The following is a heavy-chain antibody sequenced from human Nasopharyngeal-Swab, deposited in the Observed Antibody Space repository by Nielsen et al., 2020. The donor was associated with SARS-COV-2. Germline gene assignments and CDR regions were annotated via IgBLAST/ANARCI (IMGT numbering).Heavy chain of an antibody. CDR2: ISYDGSNK. V-gene: IGHV3-30-3*01. CDR1: GFTFSSYA. Sequence: VGSLRLSCAASGFTFSSYAMHWVRQAPGKGLEWVAVISYDGSNKYYADSVKGRFTISRDNSKNTLYLQMNSLRAEDTAVYYCARDWAHYYGSGALLLWWFDPWGQGTLVTVSS. J-gene: IGHJ5*02. D-gene: IGHD3-10*01. CDR3: ARDWAHYYGSGALLLWWFDP.